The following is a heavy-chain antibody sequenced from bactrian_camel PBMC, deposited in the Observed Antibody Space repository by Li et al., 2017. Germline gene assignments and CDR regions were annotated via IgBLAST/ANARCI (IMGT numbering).Heavy chain of an antibody. CDR2: IYPDGSNT. CDR1: GFTFSRYF. CDR3: ASGLYGYDRSV. D-gene: IGHD3*01. V-gene: IGHV3-2*01. Sequence: HVQLVESGGGLVQPGGSLRLSCVVSGFTFSRYFMTWVRQAPGKGLEWVSSIYPDGSNTYYADSVKGRFTISRDNAKNTVHLLMNSLKSEDAALYYCASGLYGYDRSVRGQGTQVTVS. J-gene: IGHJ4*01.